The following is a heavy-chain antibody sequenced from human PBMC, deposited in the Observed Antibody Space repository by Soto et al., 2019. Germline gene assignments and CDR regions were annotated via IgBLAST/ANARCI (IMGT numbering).Heavy chain of an antibody. J-gene: IGHJ4*02. Sequence: QVQLQQWGAGLLKPSETLSLTCAVYGGSFNGYYWSWIRQPPGKGPEWIGDINHSGITNYNPSLKSRVAITVDTSKNQFSLNMRSVTGADMAVFYCARAPDKYYFYSWVQRTMVTVS. CDR1: GGSFNGYY. CDR2: INHSGIT. CDR3: ARAPDKYYFYS. V-gene: IGHV4-34*01.